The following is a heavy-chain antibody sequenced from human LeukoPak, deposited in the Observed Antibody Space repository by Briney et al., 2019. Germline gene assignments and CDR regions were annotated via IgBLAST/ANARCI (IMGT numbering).Heavy chain of an antibody. V-gene: IGHV1-2*02. Sequence: ASVKVSCKASGYTFTGYYMHWVRQAPGQGLEWMGWINPNSGGTNYAQKFQGRVTMTRDTSISTAYMELSRLRSDDTAVYYCARDDREMATIGVDPWGQGTLVTVSS. D-gene: IGHD5-24*01. CDR1: GYTFTGYY. CDR2: INPNSGGT. J-gene: IGHJ5*02. CDR3: ARDDREMATIGVDP.